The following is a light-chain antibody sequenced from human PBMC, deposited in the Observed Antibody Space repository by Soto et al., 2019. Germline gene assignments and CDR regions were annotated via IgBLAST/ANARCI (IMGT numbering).Light chain of an antibody. J-gene: IGKJ1*01. CDR1: QGISRY. V-gene: IGKV1-39*01. Sequence: IQLTQSPSSLSASVGDRVTITCRASQGISRYLAWYQQKPGKPPKLLIYAAVSLQSGIPSRFSAYGSGTDFTLTISSLQPEDFATYYCQQTYSSPQWTFGQGTKVDIK. CDR3: QQTYSSPQWT. CDR2: AAV.